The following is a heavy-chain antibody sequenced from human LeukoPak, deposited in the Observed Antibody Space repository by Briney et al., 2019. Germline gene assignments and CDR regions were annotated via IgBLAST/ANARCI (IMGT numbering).Heavy chain of an antibody. V-gene: IGHV5-10-1*01. CDR2: IDPSDSYT. Sequence: GESLKISCKGSGYSFTSYWISWVRQMPGKGLEWMGRIDPSDSYTNYSPSFQGHVTISADKSISTAYLQWSSLKASDTAMYYCARRGYCSSTSCYYYGTDVWGKGTTVTVSS. CDR3: ARRGYCSSTSCYYYGTDV. D-gene: IGHD2-2*01. J-gene: IGHJ6*04. CDR1: GYSFTSYW.